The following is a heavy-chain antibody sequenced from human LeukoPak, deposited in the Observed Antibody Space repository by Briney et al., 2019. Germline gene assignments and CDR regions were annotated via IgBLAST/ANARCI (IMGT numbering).Heavy chain of an antibody. CDR2: IYYTGST. Sequence: PSETLSLTCTVSGVSVTSDHYYWVWVRQHPGQGLEWIGYIYYTGSTSYNPSLKSRLTISADTSKNEFSLKLSSVTAADTALYYCMRPLNTDHDSFDVWGQGTMVTVSS. J-gene: IGHJ3*01. CDR1: GVSVTSDHYY. D-gene: IGHD5-18*01. V-gene: IGHV4-31*03. CDR3: MRPLNTDHDSFDV.